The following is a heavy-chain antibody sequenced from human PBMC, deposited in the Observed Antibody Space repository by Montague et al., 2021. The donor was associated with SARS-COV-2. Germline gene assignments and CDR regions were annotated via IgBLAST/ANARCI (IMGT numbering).Heavy chain of an antibody. V-gene: IGHV4-4*01. J-gene: IGHJ4*02. D-gene: IGHD3-10*01. CDR2: YYHTVSS. CDR3: ARKGSGRSDLAY. Sequence: ETLSLTCGVSGDSISTYNWCSMGRLPAGKVQWSVDDYYHTVSSKYKPSNKGGVNMSVDNNWNHFSRRLSSVTAADTAIYCCARKGSGRSDLAYWGQGTLVTVSS. CDR1: GDSISTYNW.